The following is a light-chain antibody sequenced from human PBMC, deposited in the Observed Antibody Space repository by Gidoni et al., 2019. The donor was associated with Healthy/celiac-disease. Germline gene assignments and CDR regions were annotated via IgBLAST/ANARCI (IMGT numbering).Light chain of an antibody. V-gene: IGKV1-5*03. Sequence: DIQMTQHPSTLSASVGDRVTITCRASQSISSWLAWYQQKPGKAPKLLIYKASSLESGVPARFSGSGSGTEFTLTISSLQPDDFATYYCQQYNSYSWTFGQGTRVEIK. CDR3: QQYNSYSWT. J-gene: IGKJ1*01. CDR1: QSISSW. CDR2: KAS.